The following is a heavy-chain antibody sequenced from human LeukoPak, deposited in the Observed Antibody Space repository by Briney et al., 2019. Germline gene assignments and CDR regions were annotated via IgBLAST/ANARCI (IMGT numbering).Heavy chain of an antibody. D-gene: IGHD5-18*01. V-gene: IGHV3-23*01. CDR1: GFTFSSYA. J-gene: IGHJ4*02. CDR3: ARGLQLWLRGGVDY. Sequence: GGSLRLSCAASGFTFSSYAMSWVRQAPGKGLEWVSAISGSGGSTYYADSVKGRFTISRDNSKNTLYLQMNSLRAEDTAVYYCARGLQLWLRGGVDYWGQGTLVTVSS. CDR2: ISGSGGST.